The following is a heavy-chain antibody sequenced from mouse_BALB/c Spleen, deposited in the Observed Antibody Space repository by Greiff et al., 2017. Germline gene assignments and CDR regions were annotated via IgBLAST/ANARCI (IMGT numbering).Heavy chain of an antibody. J-gene: IGHJ3*01. CDR1: GFTFSSYA. V-gene: IGHV5-6-5*01. CDR3: ARDYDGYFFAY. Sequence: EVQVVESGGGLVKPGGSLKLSCAASGFTFSSYAMSWVRQTPEKRLEWVASISSGGSTYYPDSVKGRFTISRDNARNILYLQMSSLRSEDTAMYYCARDYDGYFFAYWGQGTLVTVSA. D-gene: IGHD2-3*01. CDR2: ISSGGST.